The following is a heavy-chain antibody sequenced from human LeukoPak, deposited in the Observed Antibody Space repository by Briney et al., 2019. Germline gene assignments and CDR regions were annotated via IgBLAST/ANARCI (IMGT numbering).Heavy chain of an antibody. D-gene: IGHD4-17*01. CDR3: ARGSAWYGDPRGFDN. V-gene: IGHV3-30*04. J-gene: IGHJ4*02. CDR2: ISYDGSNK. CDR1: GFTFNHYA. Sequence: GRSLRLSCTASGFTFNHYAMRWVRQAPGKGLEWMAVISYDGSNKDYADSVKGRFTISRDNSNLTMYLQINSLRGEDTAVYHCARGSAWYGDPRGFDNWGQGALVTVSS.